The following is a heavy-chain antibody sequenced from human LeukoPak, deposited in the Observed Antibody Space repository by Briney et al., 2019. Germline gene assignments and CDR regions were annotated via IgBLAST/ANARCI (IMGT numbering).Heavy chain of an antibody. D-gene: IGHD3-9*01. Sequence: GGSLRLSCAASGFTFSSYSMNWVRQAPGKGREWVSSISSSSSYIYYADSVKGRFTISRDNAKNSLYLQMNSLRAEDTAVYYCARVGAYYDILTGYMVDYWGQGTLVTVSS. V-gene: IGHV3-21*01. J-gene: IGHJ4*02. CDR1: GFTFSSYS. CDR3: ARVGAYYDILTGYMVDY. CDR2: ISSSSSYI.